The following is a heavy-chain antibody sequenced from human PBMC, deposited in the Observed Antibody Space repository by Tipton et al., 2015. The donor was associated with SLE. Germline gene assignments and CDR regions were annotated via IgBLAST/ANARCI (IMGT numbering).Heavy chain of an antibody. CDR1: GVSISSDSYY. V-gene: IGHV4-61*02. CDR3: ARDLRAVAGRWYYYYMDV. CDR2: VYSPGST. Sequence: GLVKPSETLSLTCTVSGVSISSDSYYWNWIRQPAGKGLEWIGRVYSPGSTNYNPSPKSRVTISLDTSKNQFSLRLNSVTAADAAVYYCARDLRAVAGRWYYYYMDVWGKGTTVTVSS. D-gene: IGHD6-19*01. J-gene: IGHJ6*03.